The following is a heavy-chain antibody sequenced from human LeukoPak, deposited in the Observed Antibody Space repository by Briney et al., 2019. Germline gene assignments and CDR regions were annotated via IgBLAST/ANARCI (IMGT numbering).Heavy chain of an antibody. CDR2: IKQDGSEK. CDR1: GFTFSSYW. D-gene: IGHD4-17*01. V-gene: IGHV3-7*01. CDR3: ARVGPDYGDTRDAFDI. J-gene: IGHJ3*02. Sequence: GGSLRLSCAASGFTFSSYWMSWVRQAPGKGLEWVANIKQDGSEKYYVDSVKGRFTISRDNAKNSPYLQMNSLRAEDTAVYYCARVGPDYGDTRDAFDIWGQGTMVTVSS.